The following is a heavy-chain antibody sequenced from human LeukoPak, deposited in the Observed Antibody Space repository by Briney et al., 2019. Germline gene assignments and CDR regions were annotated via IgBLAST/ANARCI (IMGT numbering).Heavy chain of an antibody. Sequence: PGGSLTLSCAASGFNVSNNYMIWVRQAPPKGLEWVSVIYSGGSTYYVDSVKGRFTISRDNSKNTLYLQMNSLRAEDTAVYYCARTVWGYFDYWGQGTLVTVSS. D-gene: IGHD7-27*01. CDR2: IYSGGST. CDR3: ARTVWGYFDY. V-gene: IGHV3-66*01. J-gene: IGHJ4*02. CDR1: GFNVSNNY.